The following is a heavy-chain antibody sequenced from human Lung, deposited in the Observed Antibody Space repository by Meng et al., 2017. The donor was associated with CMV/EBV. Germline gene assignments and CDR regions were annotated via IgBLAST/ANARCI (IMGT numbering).Heavy chain of an antibody. J-gene: IGHJ4*02. V-gene: IGHV6-1*01. CDR1: GDSVSSNTAA. Sequence: SXTXSLXCAISGDSVSSNTAAWNWIRQAPSRGLEWLGRTYYRSKWYNYYAVSVKSRITINPDTSKNQFSLQLNSVTPEDTAVYYCAREGPTVTPFDYWGQGXLVTVSS. CDR2: TYYRSKWYN. CDR3: AREGPTVTPFDY. D-gene: IGHD4-17*01.